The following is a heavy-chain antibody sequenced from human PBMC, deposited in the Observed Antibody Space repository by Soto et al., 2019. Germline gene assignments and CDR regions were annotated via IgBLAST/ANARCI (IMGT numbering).Heavy chain of an antibody. CDR3: AVPGRGDFDY. CDR2: VYHSGTT. CDR1: GASIGTNNW. Sequence: SETLSLTCAASGASIGTNNWWSWVRQPPGKGLEWIGEVYHSGTTNCNPSLKSRVTISIDKSKNQFSLTLTSMTAADTALYYCAVPGRGDFDYWSQGTLVTVSS. D-gene: IGHD5-12*01. V-gene: IGHV4-4*02. J-gene: IGHJ4*02.